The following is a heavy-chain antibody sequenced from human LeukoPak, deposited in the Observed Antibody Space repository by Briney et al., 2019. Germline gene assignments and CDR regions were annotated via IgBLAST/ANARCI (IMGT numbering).Heavy chain of an antibody. CDR1: GGSFSGYY. V-gene: IGHV4-34*01. Sequence: SETLSLTCAVYGGSFSGYYWSWIRQPPGKGLEWIGEINHSGSTNFNPSLKSRVTISVDTSKNQFSLKLSSVTAADTAVYYCARAQDYYGMDVWGQGTTVTVSS. CDR3: ARAQDYYGMDV. J-gene: IGHJ6*02. D-gene: IGHD2-15*01. CDR2: INHSGST.